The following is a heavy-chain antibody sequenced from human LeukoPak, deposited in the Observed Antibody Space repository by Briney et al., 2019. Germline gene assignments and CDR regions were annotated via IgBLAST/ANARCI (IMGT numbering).Heavy chain of an antibody. V-gene: IGHV3-21*01. Sequence: GGSLRLSCAASGFTFSSYSMNWVRQAPGKGLEWVSSISSSSSYISYAGSLKGRFTISRDNSKNTLYLQMNSLRAEDTAVYYSAKYSGNGWYLEYFDYWGQGTLVTVSS. J-gene: IGHJ4*02. CDR1: GFTFSSYS. CDR3: AKYSGNGWYLEYFDY. CDR2: ISSSSSYI. D-gene: IGHD6-19*01.